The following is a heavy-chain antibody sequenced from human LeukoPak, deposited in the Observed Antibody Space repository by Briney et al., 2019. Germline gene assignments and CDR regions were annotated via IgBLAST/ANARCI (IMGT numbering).Heavy chain of an antibody. CDR3: ARTPPGRHSSGTFDALDI. CDR1: GYSFTSYW. J-gene: IGHJ3*02. Sequence: GESLKISCKGSGYSFTSYWIGWVRQMPGKGLEWMGIIYPGDSDTRYSPSFQGQVTISADKSISTAYLQWSSLKASDTAMYYCARTPPGRHSSGTFDALDIWGQGTMVTVSS. V-gene: IGHV5-51*01. CDR2: IYPGDSDT. D-gene: IGHD3-22*01.